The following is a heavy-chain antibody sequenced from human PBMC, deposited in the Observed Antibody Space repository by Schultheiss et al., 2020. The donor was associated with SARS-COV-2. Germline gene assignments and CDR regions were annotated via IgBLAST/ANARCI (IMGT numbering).Heavy chain of an antibody. Sequence: GESLKISCKGSGYSFTSYWIGWVRQMPGKGLEWMGIVYPGDSDTRYSPSFQGHVTISADKSITTAYLQWGSLKASDTAMYYCARLGYYHDTSGYYYDYWGQGTLVTVSS. V-gene: IGHV5-51*01. CDR2: VYPGDSDT. D-gene: IGHD3-22*01. CDR3: ARLGYYHDTSGYYYDY. J-gene: IGHJ4*02. CDR1: GYSFTSYW.